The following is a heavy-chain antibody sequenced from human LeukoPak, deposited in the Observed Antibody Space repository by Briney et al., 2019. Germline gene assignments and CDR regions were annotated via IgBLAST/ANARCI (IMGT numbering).Heavy chain of an antibody. CDR1: GFTFSSYA. J-gene: IGHJ4*02. CDR2: ISDSGDST. V-gene: IGHV3-23*01. D-gene: IGHD3-22*01. CDR3: SRDYYDSSGYYNY. Sequence: PGGSLRLSCAASGFTFSSYAMNWVRQAPGKGLQWVSSISDSGDSTYYADSVKGRFTISRDNAKNTLYLQMNSLRAEDTAVYYCSRDYYDSSGYYNYWGQGTLVTVSS.